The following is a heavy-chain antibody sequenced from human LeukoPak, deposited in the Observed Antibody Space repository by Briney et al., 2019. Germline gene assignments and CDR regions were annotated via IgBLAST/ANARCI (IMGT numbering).Heavy chain of an antibody. Sequence: GGSLRLSCAASGFTFSSYAMSWVRQAPGRGLEWVSAISGSGGSTYYADSVKGRFTISRDNPKNTLYLQMNSLRGEDTAVYYCAKETSGSGSRTPFDYWGQGTLVTVSS. CDR2: ISGSGGST. CDR1: GFTFSSYA. CDR3: AKETSGSGSRTPFDY. V-gene: IGHV3-23*01. J-gene: IGHJ4*02. D-gene: IGHD1-26*01.